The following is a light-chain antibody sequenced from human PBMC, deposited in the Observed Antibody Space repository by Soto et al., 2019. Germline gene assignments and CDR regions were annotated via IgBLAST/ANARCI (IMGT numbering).Light chain of an antibody. CDR3: QRYNSNPWT. CDR2: AAS. J-gene: IGKJ1*01. Sequence: DIQMTQSPSTLSASVGDRVTITCRASQSVNGWLAWYQQKPGKAPKLLIYAASNLESGVPSRFSGSGSGTEFTLTISSLQPEDSATYYCQRYNSNPWTFGQGTKVEVK. CDR1: QSVNGW. V-gene: IGKV1-5*01.